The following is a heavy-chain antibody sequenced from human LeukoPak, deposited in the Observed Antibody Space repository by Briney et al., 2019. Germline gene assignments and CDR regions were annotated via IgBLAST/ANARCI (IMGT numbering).Heavy chain of an antibody. CDR1: GFTFSSYA. CDR3: ARKRLGAKDY. Sequence: GGSLRLSCEASGFTFSSYAMNWVRQAPGKGLEWVSSISSSSSYIYYADSVKGRFTISRDNAKNSLYLQMNSLKTEDTAVYYCARKRLGAKDYWGQGTLVTVSS. D-gene: IGHD1-26*01. V-gene: IGHV3-21*01. J-gene: IGHJ4*02. CDR2: ISSSSSYI.